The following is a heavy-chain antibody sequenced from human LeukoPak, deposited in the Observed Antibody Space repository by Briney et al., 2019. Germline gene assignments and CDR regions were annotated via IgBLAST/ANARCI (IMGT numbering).Heavy chain of an antibody. V-gene: IGHV3-9*01. CDR1: GFPFDEYA. J-gene: IGHJ5*02. D-gene: IGHD3-10*01. CDR3: ARRRYGSGSYHYPYNWFDP. Sequence: HPGGSLRLSCAASGFPFDEYAMHWIRQAPGKGLEWVSGISYTSETKGYVDSVKGRFTISRDNSKNSLYLQMNSLRAEDTALYYCARRRYGSGSYHYPYNWFDPWGQGTLVTVSS. CDR2: ISYTSETK.